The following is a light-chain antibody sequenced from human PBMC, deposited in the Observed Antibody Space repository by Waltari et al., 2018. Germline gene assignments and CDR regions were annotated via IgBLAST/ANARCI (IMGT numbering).Light chain of an antibody. CDR2: DAS. Sequence: IVLTQPPATLSLSPGERATLSCRASQTVSTYFAWFQQKPGQAPRLLIYDASNRAPGIPARFSGSGSGTDFSLTISSLEPEDFAVYYCLQRSLWPWTFGQGTKVAVK. CDR3: LQRSLWPWT. V-gene: IGKV3-11*01. J-gene: IGKJ1*01. CDR1: QTVSTY.